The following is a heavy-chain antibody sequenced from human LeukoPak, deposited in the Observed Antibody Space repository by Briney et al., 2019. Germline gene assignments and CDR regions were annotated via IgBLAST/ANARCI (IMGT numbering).Heavy chain of an antibody. D-gene: IGHD6-19*01. CDR2: ISAYNGNT. CDR1: GYTFTSYG. CDR3: ARDPSHGSGSFDY. J-gene: IGHJ4*02. Sequence: ASVKVSCKASGYTFTSYGISWVRQAPGQGLEWMGWISAYNGNTNYAQKLQGRVTMTRDMSTSTVYMELSSLRSEDTAVYYCARDPSHGSGSFDYWGQGTLVTVSS. V-gene: IGHV1-18*01.